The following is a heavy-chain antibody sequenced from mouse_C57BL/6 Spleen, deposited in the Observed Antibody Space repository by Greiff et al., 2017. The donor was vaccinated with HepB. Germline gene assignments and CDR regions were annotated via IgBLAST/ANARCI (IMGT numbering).Heavy chain of an antibody. D-gene: IGHD1-2*01. CDR2: IDPPKAIT. CDR1: GLNIKDTY. CDR3: TRTARK. Sequence: EVQLQQSGAELVKSGATVKLSCTASGLNIKDTYMHWLKQCPEQGLEWIGRIDPPKAITKYDPTFQVKSTRTADSSSNTAYLQLSSLTPADTAVYSWTRTARKWGKGTTLTVSS. V-gene: IGHV14-3*02. J-gene: IGHJ2*01.